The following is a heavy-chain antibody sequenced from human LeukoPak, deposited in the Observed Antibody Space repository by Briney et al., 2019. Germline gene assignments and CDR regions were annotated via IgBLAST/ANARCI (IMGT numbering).Heavy chain of an antibody. Sequence: SETLSLTCTVSGSSISSSSYYCGWIRQPPVKGLEWIGSIYYSGSTYYNPSLQSRVTISVDTSKSQFSLELSSVTAADTAVYYCARQLYCSSTSRCDFDYWGQGTLVTVSS. CDR3: ARQLYCSSTSRCDFDY. J-gene: IGHJ4*02. D-gene: IGHD2-2*01. CDR1: GSSISSSSYY. CDR2: IYYSGST. V-gene: IGHV4-39*01.